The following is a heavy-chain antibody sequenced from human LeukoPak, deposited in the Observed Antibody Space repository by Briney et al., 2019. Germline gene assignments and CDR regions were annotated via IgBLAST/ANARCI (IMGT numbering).Heavy chain of an antibody. CDR1: GYTFTSYG. J-gene: IGHJ6*03. CDR3: ARRYCSSTSCSNYYYYMDV. D-gene: IGHD2-2*01. Sequence: GASVKVSCKASGYTFTSYGISWVRQAPGQGLEWMGWISAYNGNTNYAQKLQGRVTMTTDTSTSTAYMELRSLRSDDTAAYYCARRYCSSTSCSNYYYYMDVWGKGTTVTVSS. V-gene: IGHV1-18*01. CDR2: ISAYNGNT.